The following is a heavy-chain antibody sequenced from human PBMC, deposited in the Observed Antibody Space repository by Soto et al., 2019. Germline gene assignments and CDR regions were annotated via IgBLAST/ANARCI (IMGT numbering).Heavy chain of an antibody. D-gene: IGHD2-15*01. V-gene: IGHV3-48*01. CDR3: GRAAAYVHRFAP. CDR2: ISSSSSTI. Sequence: EVQLVESGGGLVQPGGSLRLSCAASGFTFSSYSMNWVRQAPGKGLEWVSYISSSSSTIYYADSVKGRFTISRDNGKHSLYLQMKSVRGEHTAVYYGGRAAAYVHRFAPWGQGTLVTVSS. J-gene: IGHJ5*02. CDR1: GFTFSSYS.